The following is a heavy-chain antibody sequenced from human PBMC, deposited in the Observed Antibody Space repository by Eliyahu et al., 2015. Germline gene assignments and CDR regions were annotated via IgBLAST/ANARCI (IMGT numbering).Heavy chain of an antibody. CDR3: AAYCSTSSCYGSDY. J-gene: IGHJ4*02. V-gene: IGHV3-21*01. CDR2: ISSDTTNI. CDR1: GTXFPNYH. D-gene: IGHD2-2*01. Sequence: EVQMVESGGGLVKPGGSLRLSXVVSGTXFPNYHMTWVRQAPGKGLEWVSSISSDTTNINYVDSVRGRFTISRDNTKNSLYMEMNSLRAEDTAVYFCAAYCSTSSCYGSDYWGQGTLVTVSS.